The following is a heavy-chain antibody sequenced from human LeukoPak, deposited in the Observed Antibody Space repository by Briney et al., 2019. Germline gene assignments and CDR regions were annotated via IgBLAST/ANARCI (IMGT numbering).Heavy chain of an antibody. CDR1: GVSISSYY. CDR2: IYYSGST. CDR3: ARAVAGTSAWFDP. J-gene: IGHJ5*02. D-gene: IGHD6-19*01. Sequence: PSETLSLTCTVSGVSISSYYWSWIRQPPGKGLEWIGYIYYSGSTNYNPSLKSRVTISVDTSKNQFSLKLSSVTAADTAVYYCARAVAGTSAWFDPWGQGTLVTVSS. V-gene: IGHV4-59*01.